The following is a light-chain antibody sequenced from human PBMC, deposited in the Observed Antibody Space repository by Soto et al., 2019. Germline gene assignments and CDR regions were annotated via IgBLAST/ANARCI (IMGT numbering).Light chain of an antibody. Sequence: EIVLTQSPGTLSVSPGERATLSCRASQTISSNNLAWYQQKPGQAPSLLIYGTSSRATGIPDRFSGSGSGTDFTLTISRLEPKDSSIYYCQKYGSWTFGQGTKVEI. CDR1: QTISSNN. J-gene: IGKJ1*01. CDR3: QKYGSWT. CDR2: GTS. V-gene: IGKV3-20*01.